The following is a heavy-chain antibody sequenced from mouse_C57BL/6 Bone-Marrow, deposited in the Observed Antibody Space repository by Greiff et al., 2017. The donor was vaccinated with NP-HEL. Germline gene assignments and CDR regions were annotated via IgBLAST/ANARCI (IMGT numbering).Heavy chain of an antibody. CDR1: GYAFTNYL. CDR2: INPGSGGT. Sequence: QVQLQQSGAELVRPGTSVKVSCKASGYAFTNYLIEWVKQRPGQGLEWIGVINPGSGGTNYNEKFKGKATLTADKSSSTAYMQLSSLTSEDSAVYFCARGGIYYYEGAYWGQGTLVTVSA. D-gene: IGHD1-1*01. J-gene: IGHJ3*01. CDR3: ARGGIYYYEGAY. V-gene: IGHV1-54*01.